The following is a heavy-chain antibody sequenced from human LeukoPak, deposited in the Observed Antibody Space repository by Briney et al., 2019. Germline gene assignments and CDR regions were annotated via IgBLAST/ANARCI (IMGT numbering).Heavy chain of an antibody. J-gene: IGHJ4*02. CDR2: IYYSGST. V-gene: IGHV4-39*01. D-gene: IGHD1-1*01. Sequence: SETLSLTCTVSGGSISSSSHYWAWIRQPPGKGLEWIGSIYYSGSTYHNPSLKSRLTISVDTSKNQNQFSLKLSSVTAAATAVYYCARQGLEDYFDYWGQGTLVTVSS. CDR3: ARQGLEDYFDY. CDR1: GGSISSSSHY.